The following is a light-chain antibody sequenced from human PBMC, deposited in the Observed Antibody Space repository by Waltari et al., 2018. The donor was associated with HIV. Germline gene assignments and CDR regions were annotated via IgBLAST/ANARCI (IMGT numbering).Light chain of an antibody. J-gene: IGKJ3*01. CDR1: QGISSW. Sequence: DIQMTQSPSSVSASVGARVTITCRASQGISSWLAWSQQKPGKAPKLLIYATSSLQSGVPSRFSGSGSGTDFTLTISSLQPEDFATYYCQQANSFPPGFGPGTKVDIK. V-gene: IGKV1-12*01. CDR3: QQANSFPPG. CDR2: ATS.